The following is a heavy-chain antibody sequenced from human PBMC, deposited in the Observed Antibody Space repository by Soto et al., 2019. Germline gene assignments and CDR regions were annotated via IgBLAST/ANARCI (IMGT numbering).Heavy chain of an antibody. V-gene: IGHV3-23*01. D-gene: IGHD3-22*01. J-gene: IGHJ4*02. CDR1: GFTFSTYA. CDR2: LTDSGAST. CDR3: AKKSSGNSYFYFDS. Sequence: GGSLRLSCAASGFTFSTYAMSWVRQAPGKGLEWVSGLTDSGASTYYADSVKGRFTISRDNSKNTLYLQMNSLRAEDTAVYYCAKKSSGNSYFYFDSWGQGTLVTVPQ.